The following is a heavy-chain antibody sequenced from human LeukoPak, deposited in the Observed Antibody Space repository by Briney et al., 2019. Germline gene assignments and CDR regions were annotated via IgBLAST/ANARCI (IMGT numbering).Heavy chain of an antibody. V-gene: IGHV3-21*01. D-gene: IGHD4-23*01. J-gene: IGHJ4*02. CDR3: ARDWASVALDY. CDR2: ISSSSSYI. Sequence: GGSLRLSCAASGFTFSSYTMNWVRQAPGKGLKWVSSISSSSSYIYYADSVKGRFTISRDNAKNSLYLQMNSLRAEDTAVYYCARDWASVALDYWGQGTLVTVSS. CDR1: GFTFSSYT.